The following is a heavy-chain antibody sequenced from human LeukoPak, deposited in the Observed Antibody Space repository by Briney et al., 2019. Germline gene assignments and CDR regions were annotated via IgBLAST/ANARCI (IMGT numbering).Heavy chain of an antibody. CDR3: ARGAYYDSSGYYPFDY. D-gene: IGHD3-22*01. CDR2: IIPIFGTA. CDR1: GGTFSSYA. Sequence: SVKVSCKASGGTFSSYAISWVRQAPGQGLEWMGGIIPIFGTANYAQKFQGRVTITADESTSTAYMELSRLRSEDTAVYYCARGAYYDSSGYYPFDYWGQGTLVTVSS. V-gene: IGHV1-69*13. J-gene: IGHJ4*02.